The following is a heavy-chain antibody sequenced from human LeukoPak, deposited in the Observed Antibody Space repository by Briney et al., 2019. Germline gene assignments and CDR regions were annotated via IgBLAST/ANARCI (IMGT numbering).Heavy chain of an antibody. V-gene: IGHV3-23*01. J-gene: IGHJ5*02. CDR2: ISGSGGST. CDR1: GFTFSSYA. D-gene: IGHD4-17*01. Sequence: GGSLRLSRAASGFTFSSYAMSWVRQAPGKGLEWVSAISGSGGSTYYADSVKGRFTISRDNSKNTLYLQMNSLRAEDTAVYYCGLAPPIYDYGDYRWGQGTLVTVSS. CDR3: GLAPPIYDYGDYR.